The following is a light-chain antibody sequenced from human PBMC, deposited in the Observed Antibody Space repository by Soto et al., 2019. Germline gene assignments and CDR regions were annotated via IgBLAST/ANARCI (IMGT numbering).Light chain of an antibody. CDR2: GAS. J-gene: IGKJ1*01. Sequence: EIVMTQSPDTLSVSPGERAPLSCRASQSVSIDLAWYQQTPGQAPRLLIYGASTRATGVPPTFSGSASGTEFTLTISSLQSEDFTVYYCQKYDSDPRTFGQGTKVDI. CDR3: QKYDSDPRT. CDR1: QSVSID. V-gene: IGKV3-15*01.